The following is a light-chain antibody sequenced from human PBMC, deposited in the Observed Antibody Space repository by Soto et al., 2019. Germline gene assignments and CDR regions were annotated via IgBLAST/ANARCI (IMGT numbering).Light chain of an antibody. CDR2: AAS. J-gene: IGKJ2*01. CDR1: QSIASF. V-gene: IGKV1-39*01. Sequence: DVQMTQSPSSLSASVGDRVTITCRASQSIASFLNWYQQRPGTAPKLLIYAASNLESGVPSRFSGRGSATDFTLSISSLQPEDFETYFCQQTYSMPVTFGQGTKLEMK. CDR3: QQTYSMPVT.